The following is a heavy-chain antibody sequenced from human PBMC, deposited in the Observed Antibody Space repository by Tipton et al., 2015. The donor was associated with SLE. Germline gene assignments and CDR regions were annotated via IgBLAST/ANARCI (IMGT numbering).Heavy chain of an antibody. CDR3: ARGRTSYSSTSDSFDI. CDR2: INSRSSYM. J-gene: IGHJ3*02. CDR1: GFGFSTYE. V-gene: IGHV3-21*03. Sequence: SLRLSCAASGFGFSTYEMNWVRQAPGKGLEWVSSINSRSSYMYYADSVKGRFTISRDNAENSLYLQLNSLRADDTAVYYCARGRTSYSSTSDSFDIWGQGTMVTVSS. D-gene: IGHD6-13*01.